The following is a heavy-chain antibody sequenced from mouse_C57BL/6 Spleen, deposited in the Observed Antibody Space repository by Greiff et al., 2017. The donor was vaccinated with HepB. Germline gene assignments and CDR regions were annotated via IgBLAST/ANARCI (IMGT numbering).Heavy chain of an antibody. V-gene: IGHV5-17*01. CDR2: ISSGSSTI. Sequence: EVNLVESGGGLVKPGGSLKLSCAASGFTFSDYGMHWVRQAPEKGLEWVAYISSGSSTIYYADTVKGRFTISRDNAKNTLFLQMTSLRSEDTAMYYCARPTTVVAGAMDYWGQGTSVTVSS. D-gene: IGHD1-1*01. CDR1: GFTFSDYG. CDR3: ARPTTVVAGAMDY. J-gene: IGHJ4*01.